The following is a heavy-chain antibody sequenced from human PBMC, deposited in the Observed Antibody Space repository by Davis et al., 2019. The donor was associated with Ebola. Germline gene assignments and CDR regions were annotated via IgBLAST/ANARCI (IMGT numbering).Heavy chain of an antibody. CDR1: GGSFSGYY. V-gene: IGHV4-34*01. Sequence: SETLSLTCAVYGGSFSGYYWSWIRQPPGKGLEWIGEINHSGSTNYNPSLKSRVTITVDTSKNQFSLKLSSVTAADTAVYYCARHFVTTVPYFDYWGQGTLVTVSS. CDR2: INHSGST. D-gene: IGHD4-17*01. CDR3: ARHFVTTVPYFDY. J-gene: IGHJ4*02.